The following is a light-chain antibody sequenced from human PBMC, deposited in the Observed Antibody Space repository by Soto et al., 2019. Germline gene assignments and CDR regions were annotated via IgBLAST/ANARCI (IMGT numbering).Light chain of an antibody. V-gene: IGKV1-9*01. CDR3: QQLNTYPRT. Sequence: IQLTQSPSSLSASVGDRVTVTGRASQGISRFLAWYQQRPGQAPKLLIYAASTLQSGVPSRFSGSGSGTDFTLTISSLQPEDFATYYCQQLNTYPRTFGQGTRLEIK. CDR1: QGISRF. CDR2: AAS. J-gene: IGKJ5*01.